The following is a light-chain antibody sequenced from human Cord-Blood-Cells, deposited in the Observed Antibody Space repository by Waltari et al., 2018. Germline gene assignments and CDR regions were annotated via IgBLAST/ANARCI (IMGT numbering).Light chain of an antibody. CDR2: EVS. Sequence: QSALTQPPSASGSPGQSVTISCTGTSSDVGGYNYVSWYQQHPGKAPKLMIYEVSKLPSGVPDRCSGSKSGNTASLTVSGLQAEDEADYYCSSYAGSNNVFGGGTKLTVL. CDR1: SSDVGGYNY. J-gene: IGLJ3*02. CDR3: SSYAGSNNV. V-gene: IGLV2-8*01.